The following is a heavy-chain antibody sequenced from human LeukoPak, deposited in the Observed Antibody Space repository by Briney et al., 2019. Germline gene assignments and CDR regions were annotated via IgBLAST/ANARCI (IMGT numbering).Heavy chain of an antibody. CDR3: ARGPIFGVDYYYMDV. Sequence: GGSLRLSCVASGFPFNLYTMYWVRLAPGKGLEWVSGIRHSDGNTYYADSVKGLFTISSDIFKNILFLQMNSLRAEDTALYYCARGPIFGVDYYYMDVWGKGTTVTVSS. D-gene: IGHD3-3*01. V-gene: IGHV3-23*01. CDR2: IRHSDGNT. CDR1: GFPFNLYT. J-gene: IGHJ6*03.